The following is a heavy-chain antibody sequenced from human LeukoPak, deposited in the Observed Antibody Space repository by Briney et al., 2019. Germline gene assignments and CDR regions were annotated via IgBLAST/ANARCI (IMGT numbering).Heavy chain of an antibody. J-gene: IGHJ3*02. CDR1: GGSVSSGSYY. V-gene: IGHV4-39*01. CDR3: ARQECGGDCPAPDAFDI. D-gene: IGHD2-21*02. Sequence: SETLSLTCTVSGGSVSSGSYYWSWIRQPPGKGLEWIGSIYYSGSTYYNPSLKSRVTISVDTSKNQFSLKLSSVTAADTAVYYRARQECGGDCPAPDAFDIWGQGTMVTVSS. CDR2: IYYSGST.